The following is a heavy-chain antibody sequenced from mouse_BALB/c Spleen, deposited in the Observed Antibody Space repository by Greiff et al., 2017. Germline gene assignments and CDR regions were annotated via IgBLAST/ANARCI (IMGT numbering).Heavy chain of an antibody. Sequence: QVQLQQPGAELVKPGASVKMSCKASGYTFTSYNMHWVKQTPGQGLEWIGAIYPGNGDTSYNQKFKGKATLTADKSSSTAYMQLSSLTSEDSAVYYCARRGNYYGSSDYWGHGTTLTVSS. J-gene: IGHJ2*01. CDR3: ARRGNYYGSSDY. D-gene: IGHD1-1*01. CDR1: GYTFTSYN. CDR2: IYPGNGDT. V-gene: IGHV1-12*01.